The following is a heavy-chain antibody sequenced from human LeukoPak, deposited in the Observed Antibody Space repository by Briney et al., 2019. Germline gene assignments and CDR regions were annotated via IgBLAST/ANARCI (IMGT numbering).Heavy chain of an antibody. CDR2: IKEDGGEK. CDR1: GFTIRNHW. J-gene: IGHJ5*02. CDR3: ARDPFFSVP. V-gene: IGHV3-7*01. Sequence: GSLRLSCEVPGFTIRNHWMSWVRQAPGKGLEWVANIKEDGGEKYYVDSVKGRFTISRDNGKNSLYLQMNSLRVDDTALYYCARDPFFSVPWGQGTLVTVSS. D-gene: IGHD2/OR15-2a*01.